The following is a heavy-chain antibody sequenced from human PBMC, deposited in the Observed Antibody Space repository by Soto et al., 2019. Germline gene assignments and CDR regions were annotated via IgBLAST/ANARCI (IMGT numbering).Heavy chain of an antibody. CDR1: GFTFSSYA. J-gene: IGHJ6*02. CDR2: ISGSGGST. V-gene: IGHV3-23*01. Sequence: GGSLRLSCAASGFTFSSYAMSWVRQAPGKGLEWVSAISGSGGSTYYADSVKGRFTISRDNSKNTLYLQMNSLRAEDTAVYYCAKGVVEYSSGWYGDYYYYGMDVWGQGTTVTVSS. CDR3: AKGVVEYSSGWYGDYYYYGMDV. D-gene: IGHD6-19*01.